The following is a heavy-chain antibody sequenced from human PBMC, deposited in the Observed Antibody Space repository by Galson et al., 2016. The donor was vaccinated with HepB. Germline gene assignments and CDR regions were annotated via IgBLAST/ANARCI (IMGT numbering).Heavy chain of an antibody. CDR2: LSDTGTRR. V-gene: IGHV3-23*01. CDR1: GFNVGNYA. CDR3: AKLGEGIGWYVHH. D-gene: IGHD6-19*01. Sequence: SLRLSCAASGFNVGNYALSWVRQAPGKGLEWVATLSDTGTRRDYADSVKGRFTTSRDRSKNTLDVQMNSLRAEDTGVYYCAKLGEGIGWYVHHWGQGTLVTVSS. J-gene: IGHJ1*01.